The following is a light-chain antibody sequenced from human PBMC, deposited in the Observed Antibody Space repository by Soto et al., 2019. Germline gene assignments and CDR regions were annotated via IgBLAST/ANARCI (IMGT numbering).Light chain of an antibody. Sequence: EVVMTQFPDTLSVSPGERATLSCRASQYVGTNLAWYQQRPGQAPRLLIYGASTRATDIPARFSGSGSGREFTLTISSLQSEDFAVYYCQQYNSWPPITFGQGTRLEIK. J-gene: IGKJ5*01. CDR1: QYVGTN. CDR2: GAS. CDR3: QQYNSWPPIT. V-gene: IGKV3-15*01.